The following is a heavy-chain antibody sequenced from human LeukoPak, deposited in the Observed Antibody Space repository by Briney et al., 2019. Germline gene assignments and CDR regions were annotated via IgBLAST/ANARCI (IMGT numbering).Heavy chain of an antibody. J-gene: IGHJ4*02. CDR2: SKSKTDGGTT. CDR1: GFTFSNAW. CDR3: ATDRYCSGGSCYSYDN. D-gene: IGHD2-15*01. V-gene: IGHV3-15*01. Sequence: GGSLRLSCAASGFTFSNAWVTWVRQAPGKGLEWVGRSKSKTDGGTTDYGAPVKGRFSISRDDSRSTLYLQMNSLKTEDTAVYYCATDRYCSGGSCYSYDNWGQGTLVTVSS.